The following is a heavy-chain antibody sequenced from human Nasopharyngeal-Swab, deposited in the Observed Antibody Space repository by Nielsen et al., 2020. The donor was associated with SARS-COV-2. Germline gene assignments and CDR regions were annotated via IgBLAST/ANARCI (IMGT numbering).Heavy chain of an antibody. CDR1: GYIFKNYG. V-gene: IGHV7-4-1*02. J-gene: IGHJ3*02. Sequence: ASVKVSCKASGYIFKNYGITWVRQAPGQGLEWMGWINTNTGNPMYAQGFTGRFVFSLDTSVSTAYLQISSLKAEDTAVYYCARDRGTEYGDYTDAFDIWGQGTMVTVSS. CDR3: ARDRGTEYGDYTDAFDI. D-gene: IGHD4-17*01. CDR2: INTNTGNP.